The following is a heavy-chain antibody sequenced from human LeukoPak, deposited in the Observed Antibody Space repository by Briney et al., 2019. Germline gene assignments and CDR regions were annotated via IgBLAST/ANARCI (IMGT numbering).Heavy chain of an antibody. J-gene: IGHJ4*02. CDR3: GRVGAYYGSGSYSDY. CDR1: GFTFSSYW. Sequence: GGSLRLSCAAYGFTFSSYWMSWVRQAPGKGLEWVANINQDGSQKYYVDSVKGRFTISRDNAKKSLYLQMNSLRAEDTAVYYCGRVGAYYGSGSYSDYWGQGTLVTVSS. V-gene: IGHV3-7*01. CDR2: INQDGSQK. D-gene: IGHD3-10*01.